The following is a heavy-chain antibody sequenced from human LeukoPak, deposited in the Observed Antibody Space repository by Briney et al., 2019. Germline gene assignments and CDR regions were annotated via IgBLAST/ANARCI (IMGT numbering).Heavy chain of an antibody. CDR2: IIPIFGTA. D-gene: IGHD3-10*01. V-gene: IGHV1-69*13. CDR3: ARDYGSGSYYNWFDP. Sequence: SVKVSCKASGGTFSSYAISWVRQAPGQGLEWMGGIIPIFGTANYAQKFQGRVTITADESTSTAYMELSSLRSEDTAVYYCARDYGSGSYYNWFDPWGQGTLVTVSS. J-gene: IGHJ5*02. CDR1: GGTFSSYA.